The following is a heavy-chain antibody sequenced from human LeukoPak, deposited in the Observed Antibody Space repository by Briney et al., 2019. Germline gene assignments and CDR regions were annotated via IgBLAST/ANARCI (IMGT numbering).Heavy chain of an antibody. CDR2: INPNSGGT. D-gene: IGHD2-2*01. J-gene: IGHJ4*02. CDR1: GYTFTGYS. V-gene: IGHV1-2*02. Sequence: ASVKVSCKASGYTFTGYSMHWVRQAPGQGPEWMGWINPNSGGTSYSQKFQGRVTMTRDTSISTAYMELSRLRSDDTAVYYCATSRGYCSSTSCRDDYYFDYWGQGTLVTVSS. CDR3: ATSRGYCSSTSCRDDYYFDY.